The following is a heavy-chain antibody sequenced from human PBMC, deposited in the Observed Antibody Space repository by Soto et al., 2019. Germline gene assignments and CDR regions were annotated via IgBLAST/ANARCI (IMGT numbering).Heavy chain of an antibody. Sequence: QVQLVESGGGVVQPGRSLRLSCAASGFTFSSYAMHWVRQAPGKGLEWVAGISYDGSNKYYADSVKGRFTISRDNSKNTLYLQMNSLRAEDTAVYYCASGEARRWTSPDYWGQGTLVTVSS. CDR1: GFTFSSYA. V-gene: IGHV3-30-3*01. D-gene: IGHD6-6*01. CDR2: ISYDGSNK. J-gene: IGHJ4*02. CDR3: ASGEARRWTSPDY.